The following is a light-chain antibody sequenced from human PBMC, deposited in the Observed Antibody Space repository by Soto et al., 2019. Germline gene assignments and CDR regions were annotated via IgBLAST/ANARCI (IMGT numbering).Light chain of an antibody. J-gene: IGKJ1*01. Sequence: EIVMMQSPATLSVSPGERATLSCRASQSVSSNLAWYQQKPGQAPRLLISGASTRATGIPARFSGSGSGTEFTLTISSLLSEDFAVYYCLQYNNWPRTFGQGTKVDIK. CDR2: GAS. V-gene: IGKV3-15*01. CDR3: LQYNNWPRT. CDR1: QSVSSN.